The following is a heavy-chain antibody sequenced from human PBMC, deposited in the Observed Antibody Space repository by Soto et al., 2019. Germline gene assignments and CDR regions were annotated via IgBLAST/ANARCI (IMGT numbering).Heavy chain of an antibody. V-gene: IGHV4-39*01. CDR2: MFYGVST. Sequence: PSVTLSLPCTVAGSSIDNSGYCWVLIRQPPGKGLEWIGSMFYGVSTYYNPSLKSRVTVSVDTSKNQFSLNLRSVTAADTVVYYCARLPSRHLVDYWGQGTPVTGSS. CDR3: ARLPSRHLVDY. CDR1: GSSIDNSGYC. J-gene: IGHJ4*02. D-gene: IGHD3-3*02.